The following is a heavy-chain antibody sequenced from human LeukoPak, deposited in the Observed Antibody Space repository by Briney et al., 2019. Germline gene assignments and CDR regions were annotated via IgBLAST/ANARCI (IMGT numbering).Heavy chain of an antibody. D-gene: IGHD2-15*01. V-gene: IGHV3-30-3*01. CDR1: GLTFSSYA. CDR2: ISYDGSNK. J-gene: IGHJ5*02. CDR3: ATDTPYCSGGSCYPGHWFDP. Sequence: PGGSLRLSCAASGLTFSSYAMHWVRQAPGKGLEWVAVISYDGSNKYYADSVKGRFTISRDNSKNTLYLQMNSLRAEDTAVYYCATDTPYCSGGSCYPGHWFDPWGQGTLVTVSS.